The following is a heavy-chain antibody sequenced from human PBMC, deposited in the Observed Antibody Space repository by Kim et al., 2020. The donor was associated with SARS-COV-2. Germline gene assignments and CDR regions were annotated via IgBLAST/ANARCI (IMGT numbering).Heavy chain of an antibody. CDR3: ARSAHFWSGHYLDF. J-gene: IGHJ4*02. Sequence: ASVKVSCKASGYTFTDYYIHWVWQAPGQGLEWMGWINPYSGDTNYAQKFQGRVTMTRDTSISTPYVELSSLRSDDTAVYYCARSAHFWSGHYLDFWGQGTLITVSS. CDR2: INPYSGDT. CDR1: GYTFTDYY. V-gene: IGHV1-2*02. D-gene: IGHD3-3*01.